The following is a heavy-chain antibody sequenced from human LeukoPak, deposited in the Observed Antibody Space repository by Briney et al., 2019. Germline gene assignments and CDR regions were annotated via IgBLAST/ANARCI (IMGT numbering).Heavy chain of an antibody. D-gene: IGHD1-14*01. CDR3: ARDRAVGEPFDS. Sequence: GGSLRLSCAASGFTFSSYWMHWVRQGPGKGLVWVARTTSDGGSTSHADFVKGRFTISRDNAQNTLYLQMNSLRAEDTGVYYCARDRAVGEPFDSWGQGTLVTVSS. J-gene: IGHJ4*02. CDR1: GFTFSSYW. V-gene: IGHV3-74*01. CDR2: TTSDGGST.